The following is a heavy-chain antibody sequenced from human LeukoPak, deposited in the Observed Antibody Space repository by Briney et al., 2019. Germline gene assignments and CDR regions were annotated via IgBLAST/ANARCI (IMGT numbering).Heavy chain of an antibody. J-gene: IGHJ6*03. D-gene: IGHD3-3*02. CDR1: GFIFSNYA. CDR3: ARDSNNYYYYMDV. V-gene: IGHV3-7*01. Sequence: GGSLRLSCATSGFIFSNYAVNWVRQAPGKGLEWVAKIKQDGSEKYYVDSVKGRFTISRDNAKNSLYLQMNSLRAEDTSVYYCARDSNNYYYYMDVWGKGTTVTVSS. CDR2: IKQDGSEK.